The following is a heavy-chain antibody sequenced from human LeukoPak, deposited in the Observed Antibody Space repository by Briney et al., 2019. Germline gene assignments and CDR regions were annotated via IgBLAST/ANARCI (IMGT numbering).Heavy chain of an antibody. CDR3: ARRAITMVRGVMWVNWFDP. J-gene: IGHJ5*02. CDR1: GYSISNGYY. CDR2: IYHRGST. D-gene: IGHD3-10*01. V-gene: IGHV4-38-2*02. Sequence: PSETLSLTCTVSGYSISNGYYWGWIRQPPGKGLEWVGSIYHRGSTYYNPSLKSRVTISVDTSKNQFSLKLSSVTAADTAVYYCARRAITMVRGVMWVNWFDPWGQGTLVTVSS.